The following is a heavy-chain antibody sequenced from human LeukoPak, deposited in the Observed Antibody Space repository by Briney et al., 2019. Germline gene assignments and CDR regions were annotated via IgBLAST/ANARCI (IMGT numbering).Heavy chain of an antibody. D-gene: IGHD2-15*01. CDR3: ARSGQRRCGSGNCYPYYFDY. CDR1: GFTFSDHS. Sequence: GGSLRLSCAASGFTFSDHSMNWVRQAPGKGLEWVSSISSGSRHIYHAESVMGRFTISRDNAKNSLYLQMNSLRAEDTAVYYCARSGQRRCGSGNCYPYYFDYWGQGTLVTVSP. CDR2: ISSGSRHI. J-gene: IGHJ4*02. V-gene: IGHV3-21*01.